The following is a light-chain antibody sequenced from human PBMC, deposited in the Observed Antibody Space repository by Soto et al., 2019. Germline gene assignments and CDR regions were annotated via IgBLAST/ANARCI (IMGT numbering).Light chain of an antibody. Sequence: DIQMTQSPSSLSASIGDRVTITCRASKGISDYLAWYQQKPGKVPKLLIYRASTLQSGVPSRFSGSGSGTDFTLTISSLQPEDVATYYCQKYNTAPLTFGGGTMVDIK. CDR2: RAS. CDR1: KGISDY. CDR3: QKYNTAPLT. J-gene: IGKJ4*01. V-gene: IGKV1-27*01.